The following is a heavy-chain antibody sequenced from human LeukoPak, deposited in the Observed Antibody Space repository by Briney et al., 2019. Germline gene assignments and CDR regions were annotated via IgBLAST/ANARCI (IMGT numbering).Heavy chain of an antibody. Sequence: SETLPLTCTVSGGSISSSSYYWGWIRQPPGKGLEGIGSIYYSGITYYNPSLKRRVPISVDTSENQFSLKLSSVTAADPAVYYCASCSTSCYGYMDVWGKGTTVTVSS. D-gene: IGHD2-2*01. CDR3: ASCSTSCYGYMDV. CDR2: IYYSGIT. J-gene: IGHJ6*03. V-gene: IGHV4-39*01. CDR1: GGSISSSSYY.